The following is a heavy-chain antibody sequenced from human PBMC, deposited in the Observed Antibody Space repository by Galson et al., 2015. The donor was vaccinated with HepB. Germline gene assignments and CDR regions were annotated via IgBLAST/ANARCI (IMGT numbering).Heavy chain of an antibody. V-gene: IGHV3-23*01. CDR1: GFTFSSYA. J-gene: IGHJ5*02. D-gene: IGHD2-2*01. CDR2: ISGSGGST. CDR3: AKIVVVPAAIEGDWFDP. Sequence: LRLSCAASGFTFSSYAMSWVRQAPGKGLEWVSAISGSGGSTYYADSVKGRFTISRDNSKNTLYLQMNSLRAEDTAVYYCAKIVVVPAAIEGDWFDPWGQGTLVTVSS.